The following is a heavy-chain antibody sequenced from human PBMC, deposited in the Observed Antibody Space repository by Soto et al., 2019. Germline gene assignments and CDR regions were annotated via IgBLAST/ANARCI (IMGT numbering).Heavy chain of an antibody. Sequence: TLSLTCAVSVGSISSGGYSWSWIRQPPGKGLECIGYIYHSRSTYYNPSLKSRVTISVDRSKNQFSLKLSSVTAADTAVYYCARESGGSYGAFDIWGQGTMVTVSS. CDR3: ARESGGSYGAFDI. CDR1: VGSISSGGYS. CDR2: IYHSRST. D-gene: IGHD1-26*01. J-gene: IGHJ3*02. V-gene: IGHV4-30-2*01.